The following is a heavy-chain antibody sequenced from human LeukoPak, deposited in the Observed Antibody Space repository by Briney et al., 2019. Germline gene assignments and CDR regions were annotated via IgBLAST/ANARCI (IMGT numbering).Heavy chain of an antibody. V-gene: IGHV1-3*01. CDR3: ARRDSSGWYVFDY. CDR1: GYTFTSYA. Sequence: RASVKVSCKASGYTFTSYAMHWVRQAPGQRLEWMGWINAGNGNTKYSQKFQDRVTITRDTSASTAYMELSSLRSEDTAVYYCARRDSSGWYVFDYWGQGTLVTVSS. D-gene: IGHD6-19*01. J-gene: IGHJ4*02. CDR2: INAGNGNT.